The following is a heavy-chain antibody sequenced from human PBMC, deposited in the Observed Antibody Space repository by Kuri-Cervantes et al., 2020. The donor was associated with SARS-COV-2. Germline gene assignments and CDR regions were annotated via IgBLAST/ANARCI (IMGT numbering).Heavy chain of an antibody. J-gene: IGHJ4*02. CDR1: GFSFSDYY. CDR2: ISGSGGYT. Sequence: GESLKISCVASGFSFSDYYMSWIRQAPGKGLEWVSYISGSGGYTNYADSVKGRLTISRDNAKNSVYLQMRPVRAEDTAVYYCARDLISVTAYFDFWGQGTQVTVSS. D-gene: IGHD2-21*02. CDR3: ARDLISVTAYFDF. V-gene: IGHV3-11*06.